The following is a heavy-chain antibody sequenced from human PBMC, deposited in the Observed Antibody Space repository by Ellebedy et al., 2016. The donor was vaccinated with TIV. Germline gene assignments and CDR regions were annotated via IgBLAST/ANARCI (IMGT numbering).Heavy chain of an antibody. D-gene: IGHD4-23*01. CDR1: GYTFTSYY. CDR3: ARPVVTGDAFDI. V-gene: IGHV1-46*01. CDR2: INPSGGST. Sequence: AASVKVSCKASGYTFTSYYMHWVRQAPGQGLEWMGIINPSGGSTSYAQKFQGRVTMTRDTSTSTVYMELSSLRSEDTAVNYCARPVVTGDAFDIWGQGTMVTVSS. J-gene: IGHJ3*02.